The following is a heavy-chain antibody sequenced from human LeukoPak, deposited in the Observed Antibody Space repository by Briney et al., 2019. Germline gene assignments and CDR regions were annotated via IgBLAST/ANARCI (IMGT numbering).Heavy chain of an antibody. CDR2: ISYDGSNK. CDR3: ARVGGRTRYQQYYYYGMDV. Sequence: GRSLRLSCAASGFTFSSYAMHWVRQAPGKGLEWVAVISYDGSNKYYAGSVKGRFTISRDNSKNTLYLQMNSLRAEDTAVYYCARVGGRTRYQQYYYYGMDVWGQGTTVTVSS. J-gene: IGHJ6*02. D-gene: IGHD2-2*01. V-gene: IGHV3-30-3*01. CDR1: GFTFSSYA.